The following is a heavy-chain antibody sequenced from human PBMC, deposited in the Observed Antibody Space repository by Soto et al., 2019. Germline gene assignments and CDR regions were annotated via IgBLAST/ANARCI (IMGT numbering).Heavy chain of an antibody. CDR2: IYYSGST. Sequence: SETLSLTCTVSGGSISRYYWSWIRQPPGKGLEWIGYIYYSGSTNYNPSLKSRVTISVDTSKNQFSLKLSSVTAADTAVYYCATGAWHGDYRNWGQGTLVTVSS. D-gene: IGHD4-17*01. J-gene: IGHJ4*02. CDR1: GGSISRYY. CDR3: ATGAWHGDYRN. V-gene: IGHV4-59*08.